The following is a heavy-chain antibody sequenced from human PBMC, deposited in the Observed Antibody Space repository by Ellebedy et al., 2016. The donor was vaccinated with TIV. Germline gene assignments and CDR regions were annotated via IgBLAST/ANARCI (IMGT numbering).Heavy chain of an antibody. CDR1: GGTFISYG. J-gene: IGHJ6*02. D-gene: IGHD3-10*01. CDR2: VIPILGRP. CDR3: ARGSVLGSGGMDV. Sequence: ASVKVSCKASGGTFISYGINWVRQAPGQGLEWMGRVIPILGRPDYAQNFQGRVTIYADKSTGTPYLELSTLRSEDTAVYYCARGSVLGSGGMDVWGQGTTVTVSS. V-gene: IGHV1-69*04.